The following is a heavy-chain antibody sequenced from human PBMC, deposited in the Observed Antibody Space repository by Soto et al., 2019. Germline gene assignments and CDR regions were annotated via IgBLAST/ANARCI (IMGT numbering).Heavy chain of an antibody. Sequence: PSETLSLTCTVSGGSISSSSYYWGWIRQPPGKGLEWIGSIYYSGSTYYNPSLKSRVTISVDTSKNQFSLKLSSVTAADTSVYYCARQGTYYDILTGFVDYYYMDVWGKGTKVTVS. V-gene: IGHV4-39*01. CDR2: IYYSGST. CDR1: GGSISSSSYY. CDR3: ARQGTYYDILTGFVDYYYMDV. D-gene: IGHD3-9*01. J-gene: IGHJ6*03.